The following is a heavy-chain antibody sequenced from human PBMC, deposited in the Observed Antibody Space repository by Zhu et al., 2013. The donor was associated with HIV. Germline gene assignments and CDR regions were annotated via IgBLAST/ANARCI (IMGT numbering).Heavy chain of an antibody. CDR1: GGTFSSYA. J-gene: IGHJ3*02. V-gene: IGHV1-18*01. Sequence: QVQLVQSGAEVKKPGSSVKVSCKASGGTFSSYAISWVRQAPGQGLEWMGWISAYNGNTNYAQKLQGRVTMTTDTSTSTAYMELRSLRSDDTAVYYCARGIAVAIDAFDIWGQGTMGHRSLQ. CDR3: ARGIAVAIDAFDI. D-gene: IGHD6-19*01. CDR2: ISAYNGNT.